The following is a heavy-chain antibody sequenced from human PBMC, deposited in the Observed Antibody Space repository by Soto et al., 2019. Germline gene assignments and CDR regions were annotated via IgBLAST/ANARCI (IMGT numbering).Heavy chain of an antibody. J-gene: IGHJ4*02. Sequence: SVKVSCKASGGTFSSYTISWVRQAPGQGLEWMGRIIPILGIANYAQKFQGRVTITADKSTSTAYMELSSLRSEDTAVYYCARAQLYGDPDYFDYWGQGTLVTAPQ. CDR3: ARAQLYGDPDYFDY. D-gene: IGHD4-17*01. CDR1: GGTFSSYT. CDR2: IIPILGIA. V-gene: IGHV1-69*02.